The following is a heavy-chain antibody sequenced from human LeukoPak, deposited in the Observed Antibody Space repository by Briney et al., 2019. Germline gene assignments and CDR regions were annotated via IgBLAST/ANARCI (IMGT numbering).Heavy chain of an antibody. D-gene: IGHD2-15*01. CDR1: GYTFTNYG. J-gene: IGHJ4*02. V-gene: IGHV1-18*01. CDR2: ISAYNGDR. Sequence: GAVSVSFTSSGYTFTNYGISWVRQAPGQGLGWMGWISAYNGDRDSSQKFQGRVTMTTDTSTRTAYMELRSLRSDDTATYYCARASPQWSDYWGQGTLVTVSS. CDR3: ARASPQWSDY.